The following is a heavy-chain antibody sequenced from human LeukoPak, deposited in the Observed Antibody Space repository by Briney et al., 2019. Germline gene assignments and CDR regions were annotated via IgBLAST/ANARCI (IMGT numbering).Heavy chain of an antibody. CDR1: GFTFSDYY. CDR3: AREDYDYAFDI. J-gene: IGHJ3*02. Sequence: GGSLRLSCAASGFTFSDYYMSWIRQAPRKGLEWVSYISSSGSTIYYADSVKGRFTISRDNAKNSLYLQMNSLRAEDTAVYYCAREDYDYAFDIWGQGTMVTVSS. D-gene: IGHD4-17*01. V-gene: IGHV3-11*01. CDR2: ISSSGSTI.